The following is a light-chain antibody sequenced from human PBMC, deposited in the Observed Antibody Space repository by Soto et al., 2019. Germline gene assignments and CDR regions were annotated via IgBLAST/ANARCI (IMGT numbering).Light chain of an antibody. V-gene: IGKV1-5*01. CDR1: QSISSW. CDR2: DAS. CDR3: QQYNSYSCT. Sequence: DIQMTQSPSTLSASVGDRVTITCRASQSISSWLAWYQQKPGKAPKLLIYDASSLESGVPSRFGGSGSGTEFTLTISSLQPDDFATYYCQQYNSYSCTFGGGTKVEIK. J-gene: IGKJ4*01.